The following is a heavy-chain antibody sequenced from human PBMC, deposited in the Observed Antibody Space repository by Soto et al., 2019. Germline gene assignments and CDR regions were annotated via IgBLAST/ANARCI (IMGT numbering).Heavy chain of an antibody. D-gene: IGHD5-12*01. Sequence: EVQLVESGGGLVQPGRSLRLSCAASGLIFEDHAMHWVRQPPGKGLEWVAGINWNGGSTNHAASVRGRFTISRDNAKNSLYLQMNGLRPEDTALYYCAKVLAKNGYNYDSSGQGTLVTVSS. CDR2: INWNGGST. V-gene: IGHV3-9*01. CDR3: AKVLAKNGYNYDS. J-gene: IGHJ5*01. CDR1: GLIFEDHA.